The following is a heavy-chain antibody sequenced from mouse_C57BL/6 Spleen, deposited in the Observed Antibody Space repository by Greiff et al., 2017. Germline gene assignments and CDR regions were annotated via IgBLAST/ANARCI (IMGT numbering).Heavy chain of an antibody. CDR1: GYTFTSYW. CDR3: ARIYYDYDVDY. CDR2: IDPSDSYT. D-gene: IGHD2-4*01. Sequence: QVQLQQPGAELVMPGASVKLSCKASGYTFTSYWMHWVKQRPGQGLEWIGEIDPSDSYTNYNEKFKSKATLTVDKSSSTAYMQLSSLTSEDSAVYYCARIYYDYDVDYWGQGTTLTVSS. J-gene: IGHJ2*01. V-gene: IGHV1-69*01.